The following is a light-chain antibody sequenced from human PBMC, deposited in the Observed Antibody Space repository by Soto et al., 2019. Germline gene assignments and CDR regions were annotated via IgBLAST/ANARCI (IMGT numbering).Light chain of an antibody. J-gene: IGKJ4*01. CDR2: RAS. V-gene: IGKV3-20*01. CDR1: QSVNNNY. CDR3: HHYDDTPLT. Sequence: EIVLTQSPGTLSLSPGERATLSCRASQSVNNNYLAWYQQIPGQAPRLLIYRASSRATGIPDWFSGSGSGTDFPLTNSSLEPEDFPVYYYHHYDDTPLTFGGGTKVEI.